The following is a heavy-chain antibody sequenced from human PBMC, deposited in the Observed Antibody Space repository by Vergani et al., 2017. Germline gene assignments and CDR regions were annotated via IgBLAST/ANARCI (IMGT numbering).Heavy chain of an antibody. CDR1: GYTFTGYY. Sequence: QVQLVQSGAEVKKPGASVKVSCKASGYTFTGYYMHWVRQAPGQGLEWMGRINPNSGGTNYAQKFQGRVTMTRDTSISTAYTELSRLRSDDTVVYYCARGTYYYDSSGDRDDAFDIWGQGTMVTVSS. CDR2: INPNSGGT. CDR3: ARGTYYYDSSGDRDDAFDI. V-gene: IGHV1-2*05. J-gene: IGHJ3*02. D-gene: IGHD3-22*01.